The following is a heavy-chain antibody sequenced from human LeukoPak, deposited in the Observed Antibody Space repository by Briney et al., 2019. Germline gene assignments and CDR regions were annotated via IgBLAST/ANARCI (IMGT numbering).Heavy chain of an antibody. D-gene: IGHD5-12*01. J-gene: IGHJ1*01. V-gene: IGHV4-38-2*02. CDR3: ARERDVASFQH. CDR2: IYHSGST. Sequence: SETLSLTCTVSGYSISSGYYWGWIRPPPGKGLEWIGSIYHSGSTYYNPSLKSRVTISVDTSKNQFSLKLSSVTAADTAVYYCARERDVASFQHWGQGTLVTVSS. CDR1: GYSISSGYY.